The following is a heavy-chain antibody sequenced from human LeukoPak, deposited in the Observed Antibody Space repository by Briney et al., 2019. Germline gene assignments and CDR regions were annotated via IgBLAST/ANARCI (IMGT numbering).Heavy chain of an antibody. D-gene: IGHD5-24*01. Sequence: PGGSLRLSCAASGFTFSSYAMHWVRQAPGRGLEWVAVISYDGSNKYYADSVKGRFTISRDNSKNTLYLQMNSLRAEDTAVYYCAREEMALHLVQCGAFDIWGQGTMVTVSS. CDR1: GFTFSSYA. V-gene: IGHV3-30-3*01. CDR3: AREEMALHLVQCGAFDI. CDR2: ISYDGSNK. J-gene: IGHJ3*02.